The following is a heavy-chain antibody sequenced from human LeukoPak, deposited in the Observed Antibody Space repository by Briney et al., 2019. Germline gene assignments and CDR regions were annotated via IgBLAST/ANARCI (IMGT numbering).Heavy chain of an antibody. Sequence: GGSLRLSCAASGFTVSSNDMSWVRQAPGKGLEWVSLIYSGGSAYYADSVKGRFTISRDDSKNTLYLQMNSLRAEDTAVYYCARDSSYYGSGSSHYYGMDVWGQGTTVTVSS. D-gene: IGHD3-10*01. V-gene: IGHV3-53*01. CDR1: GFTVSSND. CDR2: IYSGGSA. CDR3: ARDSSYYGSGSSHYYGMDV. J-gene: IGHJ6*02.